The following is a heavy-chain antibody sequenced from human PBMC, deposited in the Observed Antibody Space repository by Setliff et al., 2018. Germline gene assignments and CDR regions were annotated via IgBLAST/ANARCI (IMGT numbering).Heavy chain of an antibody. CDR1: GGSISSYY. CDR2: IDYSGST. CDR3: ARDGLGAFSLRSMDV. V-gene: IGHV4-59*01. Sequence: LSLTCTVSGGSISSYYWSWIRQPPGKGLEWIGYIDYSGSTNYNPSRKSRVTISLDTSKNQFSLQLSSVTAADTAVYYCARDGLGAFSLRSMDVWGKGTTVTVSS. J-gene: IGHJ6*04. D-gene: IGHD3-3*02.